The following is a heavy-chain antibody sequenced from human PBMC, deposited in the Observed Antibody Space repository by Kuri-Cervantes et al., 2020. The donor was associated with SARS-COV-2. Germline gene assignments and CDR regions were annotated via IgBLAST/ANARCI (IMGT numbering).Heavy chain of an antibody. V-gene: IGHV4-59*12. J-gene: IGHJ6*03. CDR3: ARDSRSSYQVLLDHYYYSYMDV. CDR2: IYYSGST. D-gene: IGHD3-3*01. Sequence: SETLSLTCAVYGGSFSGYYWSWIRQPPGKGLEWIGYIYYSGSTNYNPSLKSRVTMSLDMSKSQFSLKLTSVTAADTAVYYCARDSRSSYQVLLDHYYYSYMDVWDKGTTVTVSS. CDR1: GGSFSGYY.